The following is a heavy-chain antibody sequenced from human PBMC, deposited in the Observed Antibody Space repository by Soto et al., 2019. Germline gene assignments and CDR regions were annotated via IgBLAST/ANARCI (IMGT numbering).Heavy chain of an antibody. CDR3: TTEGTGSGWEPYYYYGIDV. J-gene: IGHJ6*02. CDR2: IKSKTDGGTT. D-gene: IGHD3-10*01. Sequence: GGALRLSCAASGFTFSNARMSWVRQAPGKGLEWVGRIKSKTDGGTTDYAAPVKGRFTISRDDSKNTLYLQMNSLKTEDTAVYYCTTEGTGSGWEPYYYYGIDVWGQGTTVTVSS. V-gene: IGHV3-15*01. CDR1: GFTFSNAR.